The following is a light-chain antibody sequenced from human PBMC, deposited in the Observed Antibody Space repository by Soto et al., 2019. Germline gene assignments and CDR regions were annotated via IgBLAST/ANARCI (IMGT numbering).Light chain of an antibody. J-gene: IGKJ1*01. CDR3: QQSYGPPPT. Sequence: DIQMTQSPTSLSASVGDRVTITCRASQTINRYLNWYQQKPGKAPKLLIYAASSLQSGVPSRFSGSASGTDFTLTISSLQPEDFATYYCQQSYGPPPTFGQGTKVE. CDR2: AAS. V-gene: IGKV1-39*01. CDR1: QTINRY.